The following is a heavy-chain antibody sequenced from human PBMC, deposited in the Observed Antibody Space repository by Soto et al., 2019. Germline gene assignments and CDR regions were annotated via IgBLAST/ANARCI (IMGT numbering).Heavy chain of an antibody. V-gene: IGHV1-18*01. CDR1: GYIFVNDG. J-gene: IGHJ6*02. Sequence: QVQLVQSGDEVKKPGASVKVSCTASGYIFVNDGIAWVRQAPGQGLEWMGWISPYTGNTHSATKIQGRLTMTTDTSTSTAYMDLGSLTSDDTAVYYCVMVDNYVTPTPQDVWGQGTTVTVSS. CDR2: ISPYTGNT. CDR3: VMVDNYVTPTPQDV. D-gene: IGHD3-16*01.